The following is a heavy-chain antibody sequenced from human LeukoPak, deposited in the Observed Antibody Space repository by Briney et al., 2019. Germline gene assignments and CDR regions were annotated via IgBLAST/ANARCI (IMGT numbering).Heavy chain of an antibody. Sequence: GGSXRLSCAASGFTFSNAWMNWVRRXPEKGLEWVARIKRQTEGWTKDYAAPVKGRFTISRDDSKSTVYLQMNSLEIEDTAVYYCSRNADHDWWGQGTLVTVSS. D-gene: IGHD1-14*01. CDR2: IKRQTEGWTK. J-gene: IGHJ4*01. CDR3: SRNADHDW. CDR1: GFTFSNAW. V-gene: IGHV3-15*01.